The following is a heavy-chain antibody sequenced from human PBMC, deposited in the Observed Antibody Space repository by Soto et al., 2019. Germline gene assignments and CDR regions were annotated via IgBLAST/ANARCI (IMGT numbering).Heavy chain of an antibody. V-gene: IGHV3-11*01. CDR3: ARLPFPGGWFDP. Sequence: GGSLRLSCAASGSTFSDSYMSWIRQAPGKGLEWVSCISSSGSTIYYADSVKGRFTISRDNAKNSLYLQMNSLRADDTAGYDCARLPFPGGWFDPWGKGTLVTVPS. J-gene: IGHJ5*02. D-gene: IGHD3-10*01. CDR1: GSTFSDSY. CDR2: ISSSGSTI.